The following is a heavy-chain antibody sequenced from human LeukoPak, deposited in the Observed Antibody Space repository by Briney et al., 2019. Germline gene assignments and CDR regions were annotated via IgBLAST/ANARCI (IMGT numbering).Heavy chain of an antibody. V-gene: IGHV4-38-2*02. CDR1: GYSISSGYY. Sequence: SETLSLTCTVSGYSISSGYYWGWIRQPPGKGLGWIGRIYHSGSTYYNPSLKSRVTISVDTSKNQFSLKLSSVTAADTAVYYCARDMGLIVVVPEEDWFDPWGQGTLVTVSS. CDR3: ARDMGLIVVVPEEDWFDP. J-gene: IGHJ5*02. CDR2: IYHSGST. D-gene: IGHD2-2*01.